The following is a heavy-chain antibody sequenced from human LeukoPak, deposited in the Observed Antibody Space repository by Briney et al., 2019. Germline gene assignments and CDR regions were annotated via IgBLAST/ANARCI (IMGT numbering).Heavy chain of an antibody. CDR1: GYTFTGYY. CDR2: INPNSGGT. D-gene: IGHD5-18*01. CDR3: ARGDTAMVSAFDI. J-gene: IGHJ3*02. V-gene: IGHV1-2*02. Sequence: ASVKVSCKASGYTFTGYYLHWVRQAPGQGLEGMGWINPNSGGTNYAQKFQGRVTMTRDTSISTAYMELSRLRSDDTAVYYCARGDTAMVSAFDIWGQGTMVTVSS.